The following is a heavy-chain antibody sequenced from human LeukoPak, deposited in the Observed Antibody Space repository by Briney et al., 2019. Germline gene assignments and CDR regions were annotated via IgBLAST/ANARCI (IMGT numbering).Heavy chain of an antibody. J-gene: IGHJ3*02. CDR3: NVPPGAFDI. CDR2: ISGSGGST. D-gene: IGHD2-2*01. Sequence: GGSLRLSCAASGVTFSNYAMSWVRQAPGKGLDWVSAISGSGGSTYYADSVKGRFTISRDNSKNTLYLQMNSLRAEDTAVYYCNVPPGAFDIWGQGTMVTVSS. V-gene: IGHV3-23*01. CDR1: GVTFSNYA.